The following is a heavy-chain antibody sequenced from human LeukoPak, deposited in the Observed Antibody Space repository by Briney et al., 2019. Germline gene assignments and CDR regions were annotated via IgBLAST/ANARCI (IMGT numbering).Heavy chain of an antibody. CDR3: ARDRPADSGSAWDRLGD. D-gene: IGHD6-25*01. CDR1: GGSFSSYY. CDR2: IYSSGST. Sequence: SETLSLTCTVSGGSFSSYYWSWIRQPAGKGLECIGRIYSSGSTNYNPSLKSRVTMSVVTSKNQFSLRLSSVTAADTAVYYCARDRPADSGSAWDRLGDWGQGTLVTVSS. V-gene: IGHV4-4*07. J-gene: IGHJ4*02.